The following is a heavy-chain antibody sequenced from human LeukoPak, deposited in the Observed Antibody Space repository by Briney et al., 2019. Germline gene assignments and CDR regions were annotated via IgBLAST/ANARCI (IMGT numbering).Heavy chain of an antibody. Sequence: SETLSLTCTVSGGSISSGDYYWSWIRQPPGKGLEWIGYIYYSGSTYYNPSLKSRVTISVDTSKNQFSLKLSSVTAADTAVYYCARDLIVGATAFDIWGQGTMVTVS. CDR1: GGSISSGDYY. CDR2: IYYSGST. J-gene: IGHJ3*02. CDR3: ARDLIVGATAFDI. V-gene: IGHV4-30-4*01. D-gene: IGHD1-26*01.